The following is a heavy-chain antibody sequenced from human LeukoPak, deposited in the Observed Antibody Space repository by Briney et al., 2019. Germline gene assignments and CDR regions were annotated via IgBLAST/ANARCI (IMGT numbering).Heavy chain of an antibody. CDR2: ISSSTSYI. CDR3: ARNDYGSGSYITLFDY. V-gene: IGHV3-21*01. Sequence: GGSLRLSCAASGFIFSTYSMNWVRQAPGKGLEWVSSISSSTSYIYYADSVKGRFTISRDNAKNSLYLQMNSLRAEDTAVYYCARNDYGSGSYITLFDYWGQGTLVTVSS. CDR1: GFIFSTYS. D-gene: IGHD3-10*01. J-gene: IGHJ4*02.